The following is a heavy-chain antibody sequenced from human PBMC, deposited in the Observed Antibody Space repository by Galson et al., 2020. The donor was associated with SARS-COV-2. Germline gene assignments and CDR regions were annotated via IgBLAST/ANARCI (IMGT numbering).Heavy chain of an antibody. CDR2: IHYTGST. V-gene: IGHV4-59*01. D-gene: IGHD3-10*02. CDR1: GGSISSYY. Sequence: ASETLSLTCTVSGGSISSYYWSWVRQPPGKGLEWIGYIHYTGSTDYKPSLKSRVTISVDTSKNQLSLKLSSVTAADTAVYYCARATDVGYHYAMDVWGQGTTVTVSS. J-gene: IGHJ6*02. CDR3: ARATDVGYHYAMDV.